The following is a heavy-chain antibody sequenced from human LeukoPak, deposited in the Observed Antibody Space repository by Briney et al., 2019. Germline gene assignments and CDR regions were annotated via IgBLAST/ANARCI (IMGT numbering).Heavy chain of an antibody. CDR2: IIPIFGTP. Sequence: SVKVSCKASGGTFSSYAITWVRQAPGQGLEWMGGIIPIFGTPNYAQKLQGRVTMTTDTSTSTAYMELRSLRSDDTAVYYCARDSSSMIVDYFDYWGQGTLVTVSS. D-gene: IGHD3-22*01. J-gene: IGHJ4*02. CDR3: ARDSSSMIVDYFDY. CDR1: GGTFSSYA. V-gene: IGHV1-69*05.